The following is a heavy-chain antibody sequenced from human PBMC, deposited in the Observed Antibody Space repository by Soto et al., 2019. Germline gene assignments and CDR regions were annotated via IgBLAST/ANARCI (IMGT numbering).Heavy chain of an antibody. CDR1: GYTFSGFY. D-gene: IGHD6-19*01. CDR2: INPNSGGT. Sequence: GASVKVSCKASGYTFSGFYMHWVRQAPGQGLEWMGWINPNSGGTKSAEKFQGRVTMTRDTSISTAYMELSRLTSDDPAVYFCASAAVTGTAGLDFWGQGTQVTVSS. V-gene: IGHV1-2*02. J-gene: IGHJ4*02. CDR3: ASAAVTGTAGLDF.